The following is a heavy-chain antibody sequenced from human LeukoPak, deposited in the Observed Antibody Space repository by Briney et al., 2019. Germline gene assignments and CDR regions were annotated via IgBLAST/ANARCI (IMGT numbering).Heavy chain of an antibody. V-gene: IGHV3-74*01. Sequence: GGSLRLSCAASGFAVSRDWMYWVRQAPGKGPVWVSRINPDGTYIDYADSVKGRFTISRDDAKNTLYLQMNSLRADDTALYYCSKDLVLWGHGTLVTVSS. CDR3: SKDLVL. D-gene: IGHD6-13*01. J-gene: IGHJ4*01. CDR2: INPDGTYI. CDR1: GFAVSRDW.